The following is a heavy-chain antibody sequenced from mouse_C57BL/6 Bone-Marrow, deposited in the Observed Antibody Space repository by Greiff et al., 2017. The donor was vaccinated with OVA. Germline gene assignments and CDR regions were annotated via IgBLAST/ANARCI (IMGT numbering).Heavy chain of an antibody. CDR3: ARSLYGSLSDY. V-gene: IGHV1-55*01. Sequence: QVQLKQPGAELVKPGASVKMSCKASGYTFTSYWITWVKQRPGQGLEWIGDLYPGSGSTNYNEKFKSKATLTVDTSSSTAYMQLSSLTSEDSAVYYCARSLYGSLSDYWGQGTTLTVSS. CDR2: LYPGSGST. D-gene: IGHD1-1*01. J-gene: IGHJ2*01. CDR1: GYTFTSYW.